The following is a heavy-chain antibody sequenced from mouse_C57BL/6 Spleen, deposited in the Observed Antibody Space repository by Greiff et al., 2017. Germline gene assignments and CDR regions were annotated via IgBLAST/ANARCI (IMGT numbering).Heavy chain of an antibody. Sequence: QVHVKQSGAELVKPGASVKISCKASGYAFSSYWMNWVKQRPGKGLEWIGQIYPGDGDTNYNGKFKGKATLTADKSSSTAYMQLSSLTSEDSAVYFCARNDGYPYYYAMDYWGQGTSVTVSS. CDR3: ARNDGYPYYYAMDY. V-gene: IGHV1-80*01. J-gene: IGHJ4*01. CDR2: IYPGDGDT. CDR1: GYAFSSYW. D-gene: IGHD2-3*01.